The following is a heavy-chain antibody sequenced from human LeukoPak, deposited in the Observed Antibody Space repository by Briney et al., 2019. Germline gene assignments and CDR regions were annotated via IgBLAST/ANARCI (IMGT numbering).Heavy chain of an antibody. Sequence: GGSLRLSCAASGFTFSNNAMHWVRQAPGKGLEWVAFISYEGSTIYYTDSVKGRFTISRDNSKNTLYLQMNSLRAEDTAVYYCAKAISNYYYYGMDVWGQGTTVTVSS. J-gene: IGHJ6*02. CDR1: GFTFSNNA. V-gene: IGHV3-30*18. CDR3: AKAISNYYYYGMDV. CDR2: ISYEGSTI. D-gene: IGHD3-3*01.